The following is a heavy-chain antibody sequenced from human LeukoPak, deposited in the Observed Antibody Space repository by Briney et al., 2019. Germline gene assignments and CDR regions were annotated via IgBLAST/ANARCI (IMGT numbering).Heavy chain of an antibody. CDR1: GGSISSYY. CDR2: IYYSGST. Sequence: SETLSLTCTVSGGSISSYYWSWIRQPPGKGLEWIGYIYYSGSTNYNPSLKSRVTISVDTSKNQFSLKLSSVTAADTAVYYCARDPLGGSRSYDYWGQGTLVTVSS. J-gene: IGHJ4*02. D-gene: IGHD3-10*01. CDR3: ARDPLGGSRSYDY. V-gene: IGHV4-59*01.